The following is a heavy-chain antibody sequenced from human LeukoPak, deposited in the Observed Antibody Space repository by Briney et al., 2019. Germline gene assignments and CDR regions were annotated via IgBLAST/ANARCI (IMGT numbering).Heavy chain of an antibody. CDR1: GFTFDDYA. CDR3: TRKGSQWDFLVDY. Sequence: GGSLRLSCAVSGFTFDDYAMHWVRQVPGKGLEWVSGINWNSDSIGYADSVKGRFTTSRDNSENSLYLQMDSLTAEDAAVYYCTRKGSQWDFLVDYWGQGTRVAVSP. J-gene: IGHJ4*02. V-gene: IGHV3-9*01. D-gene: IGHD2/OR15-2a*01. CDR2: INWNSDSI.